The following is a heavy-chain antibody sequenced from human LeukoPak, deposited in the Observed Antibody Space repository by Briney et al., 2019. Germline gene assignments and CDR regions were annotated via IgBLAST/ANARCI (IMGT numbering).Heavy chain of an antibody. Sequence: SETLSLTSTVSGGSISGYYWSWIRQPPGKGLERTGYIYYSGSTNYNPSLKSRVTISVDTSKNQFSLKLSSVTAADTAVYYCARPQSVTGLGTGWFDPWGQGTLVTVSS. V-gene: IGHV4-59*08. CDR3: ARPQSVTGLGTGWFDP. CDR1: GGSISGYY. D-gene: IGHD6-19*01. CDR2: IYYSGST. J-gene: IGHJ5*02.